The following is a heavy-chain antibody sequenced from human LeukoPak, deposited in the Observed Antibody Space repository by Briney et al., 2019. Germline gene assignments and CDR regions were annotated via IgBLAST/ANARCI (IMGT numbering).Heavy chain of an antibody. J-gene: IGHJ4*02. CDR1: GGSFSGHY. CDR3: ARGRTGAAALDF. D-gene: IGHD2-2*01. CDR2: STHSGST. V-gene: IGHV4-34*01. Sequence: PSETLSLTCAVYGGSFSGHYWTWIRQPPGKGLEWIGESTHSGSTSYNPSLKSRVTISVDTSKNQFSLKLTSVTAADTAVYHCARGRTGAAALDFWGPGALVTVSS.